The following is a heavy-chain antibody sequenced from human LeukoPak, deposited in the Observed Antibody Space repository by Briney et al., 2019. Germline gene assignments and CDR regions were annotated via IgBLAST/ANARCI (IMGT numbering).Heavy chain of an antibody. Sequence: GRSLRLSCAASGFTFSSYGMHWVRPAPGKGLEWVAVISYDGSNKYYADSVKGRFTISRDNSKNTLYLQMNSLRAEDTAVYYCAKDSQAFYDFWSGQTGDWGQGTLVTVSS. CDR1: GFTFSSYG. D-gene: IGHD3-3*01. J-gene: IGHJ4*02. CDR2: ISYDGSNK. V-gene: IGHV3-30*18. CDR3: AKDSQAFYDFWSGQTGD.